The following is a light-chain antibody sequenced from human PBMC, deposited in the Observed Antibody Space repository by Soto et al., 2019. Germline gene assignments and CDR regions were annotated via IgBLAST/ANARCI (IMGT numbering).Light chain of an antibody. Sequence: EIVLTQAPGTLSLSPGEGATVSCRASQSVSSYYLAWYQQKPGQAPRLLIYAASSRATGIPDRFSGSGSGTDFTLTISRLEPEDFAVYYCQQYGSSLITFGQGTQLEIK. J-gene: IGKJ5*01. V-gene: IGKV3-20*01. CDR3: QQYGSSLIT. CDR2: AAS. CDR1: QSVSSYY.